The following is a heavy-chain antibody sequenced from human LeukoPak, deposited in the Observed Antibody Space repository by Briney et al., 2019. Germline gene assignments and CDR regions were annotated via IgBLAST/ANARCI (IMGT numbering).Heavy chain of an antibody. CDR3: ARRYSSGWWIDY. V-gene: IGHV3-23*01. Sequence: GGSLRLSCAAPGFTFSSYAMSWVRQAPGKGLEWVSAISGSDGRMYYADSVKGRFTISRDNSKSTLYLQMNSLRAEDTAVYYCARRYSSGWWIDYWGQGTLVTVSS. D-gene: IGHD6-19*01. J-gene: IGHJ4*02. CDR2: ISGSDGRM. CDR1: GFTFSSYA.